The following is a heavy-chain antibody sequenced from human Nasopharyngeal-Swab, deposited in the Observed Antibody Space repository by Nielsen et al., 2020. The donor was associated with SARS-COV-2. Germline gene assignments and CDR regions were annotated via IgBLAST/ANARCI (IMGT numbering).Heavy chain of an antibody. CDR3: ARDQRGPLGSDY. D-gene: IGHD2-15*01. Sequence: WGRQAPGQGLEWMGRINPNSGGTNYAQKVQGRVPMTRDTSISTAYMELSRLRSDDTAVYYCARDQRGPLGSDYWGQGTLVTVSS. J-gene: IGHJ4*02. V-gene: IGHV1-2*06. CDR2: INPNSGGT.